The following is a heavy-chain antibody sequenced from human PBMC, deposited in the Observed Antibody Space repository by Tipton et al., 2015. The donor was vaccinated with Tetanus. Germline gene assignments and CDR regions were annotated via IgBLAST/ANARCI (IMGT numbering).Heavy chain of an antibody. CDR2: IYSDGST. J-gene: IGHJ4*02. Sequence: SLRLSCAASGFTVSSYQMTWVRQAPGKGLEWVSVIYSDGSTYYADSVKGRFTISRDNLKNTLSLQMNGLRAEDTAVYYCARGLGVDYWGQGTLVTVSS. CDR1: GFTVSSYQ. D-gene: IGHD7-27*01. V-gene: IGHV3-53*01. CDR3: ARGLGVDY.